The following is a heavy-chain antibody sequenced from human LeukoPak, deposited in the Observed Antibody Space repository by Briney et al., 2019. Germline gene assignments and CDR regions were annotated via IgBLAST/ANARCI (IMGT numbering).Heavy chain of an antibody. V-gene: IGHV3-7*03. CDR2: VNRDGSET. CDR3: ARNNGMDV. Sequence: GGSLRLSCAASGFTFSRYWMTWVRQVPGRGPEWVANVNRDGSETYYLDSVKGRFPISKDNAKNSLYLQMNSLRAEDTALYHCARNNGMDVWGQGTTVIVSS. J-gene: IGHJ6*02. CDR1: GFTFSRYW.